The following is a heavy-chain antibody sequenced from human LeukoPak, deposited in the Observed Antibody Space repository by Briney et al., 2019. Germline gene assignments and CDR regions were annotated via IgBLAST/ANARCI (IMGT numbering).Heavy chain of an antibody. Sequence: GSSVKVSCKASGGTFSSYAISWVRQAPGQGLEWMGGIIPIFGTENYAQKFQGRVTITTDESTSTAYMELSSLRSEDTAVYYCASVPRYNWNDLYWFDPWGQGTLVTVFS. V-gene: IGHV1-69*05. CDR1: GGTFSSYA. CDR2: IIPIFGTE. D-gene: IGHD1-20*01. CDR3: ASVPRYNWNDLYWFDP. J-gene: IGHJ5*02.